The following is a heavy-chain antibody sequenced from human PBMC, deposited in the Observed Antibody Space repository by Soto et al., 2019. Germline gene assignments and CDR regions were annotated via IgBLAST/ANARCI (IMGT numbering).Heavy chain of an antibody. CDR3: PRGYSNYTFYYGMDV. J-gene: IGHJ6*02. Sequence: QVQLVESGGGVVQPGRSLRLSCAASGFTFSSYAMHWVRQAPGKGLEWVAVISYDGSNKYYADSVKGRFTISRDNSKNTLYLQMNSLRAEDTAVYYFPRGYSNYTFYYGMDVWGQGTTVTVSS. CDR1: GFTFSSYA. CDR2: ISYDGSNK. D-gene: IGHD5-18*01. V-gene: IGHV3-30-3*01.